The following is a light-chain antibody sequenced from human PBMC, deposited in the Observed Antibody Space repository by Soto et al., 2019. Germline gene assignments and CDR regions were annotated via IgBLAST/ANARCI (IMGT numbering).Light chain of an antibody. V-gene: IGKV1-27*01. CDR3: QKYNNSPRT. CDR2: AAS. CDR1: QGISNY. Sequence: IQMTQSPSSLPASVGDTVTITCLASQGISNYLAWNQQKPWQVHNLLIYAASTLQSGVPSRCSGMGFGSAFTLTINSLPPEDVAPYYGQKYNNSPRTFGQVTKVYI. J-gene: IGKJ1*01.